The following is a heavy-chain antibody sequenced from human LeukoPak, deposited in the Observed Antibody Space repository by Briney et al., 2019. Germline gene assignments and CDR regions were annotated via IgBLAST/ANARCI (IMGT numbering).Heavy chain of an antibody. CDR1: GYTFTGYY. Sequence: GASVKVSCKASGYTFTGYYMHWVRQAPGQGLEWMGWINPNSGGTNYAQRFQGRVTMNRDKYISTDYMELRRLRSDDTAVYYCASGGDIVVVPANNNWFDPWGQGTLVTVSS. J-gene: IGHJ5*02. D-gene: IGHD2-2*01. CDR2: INPNSGGT. V-gene: IGHV1-2*02. CDR3: ASGGDIVVVPANNNWFDP.